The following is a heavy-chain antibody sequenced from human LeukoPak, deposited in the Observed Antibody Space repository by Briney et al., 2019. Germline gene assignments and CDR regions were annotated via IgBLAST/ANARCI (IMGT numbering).Heavy chain of an antibody. Sequence: SETLSLTCTVSGGSMSIYYWSWIRQPPGKGLEWIGYIDYSRSTNFKPSLKSRVTISVDTSKNQFSLKVTSVTAADTAVYYCARDARDDSDWSPFDIWGQGTMVTV. CDR1: GGSMSIYY. CDR2: IDYSRST. V-gene: IGHV4-59*01. D-gene: IGHD3-3*01. CDR3: ARDARDDSDWSPFDI. J-gene: IGHJ3*02.